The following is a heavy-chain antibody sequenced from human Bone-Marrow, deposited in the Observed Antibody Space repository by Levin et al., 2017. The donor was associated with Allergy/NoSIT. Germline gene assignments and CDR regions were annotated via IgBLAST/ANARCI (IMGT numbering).Heavy chain of an antibody. Sequence: GGSLRLSCGASGFTFRNYAMNWVRQAPGKGLEWVSAVSERGDYTYYADSVKGRFTISRDNSKNTLYLQMNSLRAEETAIYYCAANVDTAMFDYWGQGTLVTVSS. D-gene: IGHD5-18*01. CDR1: GFTFRNYA. CDR2: VSERGDYT. CDR3: AANVDTAMFDY. V-gene: IGHV3-23*01. J-gene: IGHJ4*02.